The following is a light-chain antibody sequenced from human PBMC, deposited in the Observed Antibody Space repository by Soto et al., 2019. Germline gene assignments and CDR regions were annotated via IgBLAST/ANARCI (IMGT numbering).Light chain of an antibody. CDR1: SSNIGAGYD. CDR3: RCYDSSLSGVV. J-gene: IGLJ2*01. Sequence: QSVLTQPPSVSGAPGQRVTISCTGSSSNIGAGYDVHWYQQLPGTAPKLLIYGNSNRPSGVPDRFSGSKSGTSASLAITGLQAEDEADYYCRCYDSSLSGVVFGGGTKVTVL. V-gene: IGLV1-40*01. CDR2: GNS.